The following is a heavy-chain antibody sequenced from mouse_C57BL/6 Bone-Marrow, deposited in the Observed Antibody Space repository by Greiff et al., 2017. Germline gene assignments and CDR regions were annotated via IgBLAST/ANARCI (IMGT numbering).Heavy chain of an antibody. D-gene: IGHD1-1*01. J-gene: IGHJ2*01. CDR2: FDPGNGDI. Sequence: EVKLVESGAELVRPGASVKLSCTASGFNIKDDYMHWVKQRSEQGLEWIGWFDPGNGDIEYAEKFQGKATITADTSSNTAYLQLSSLTSEDTAVYYCTQSYGGSYFDYWGQGTTLTVSS. CDR1: GFNIKDDY. CDR3: TQSYGGSYFDY. V-gene: IGHV14-4*01.